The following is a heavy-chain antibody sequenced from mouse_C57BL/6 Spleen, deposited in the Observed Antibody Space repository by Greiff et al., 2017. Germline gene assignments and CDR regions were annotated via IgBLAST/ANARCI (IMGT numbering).Heavy chain of an antibody. Sequence: QVQLQQSGPGLVQPSQSLSITCTVSGFSLTSYGVHWVRQSPGKGLEWLGVIWSGGSTDYNAAFISRLSISKDNSKSQVFFKMNSLQADDTAIYYCARMDYYGSRYFDYWGQGTTLTVSS. CDR1: GFSLTSYG. V-gene: IGHV2-2*01. CDR3: ARMDYYGSRYFDY. D-gene: IGHD1-1*01. CDR2: IWSGGST. J-gene: IGHJ2*01.